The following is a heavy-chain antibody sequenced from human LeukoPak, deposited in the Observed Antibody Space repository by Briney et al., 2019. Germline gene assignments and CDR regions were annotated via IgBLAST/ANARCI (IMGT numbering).Heavy chain of an antibody. Sequence: SETLSLTCKVSGASVSTSPYYWTWIRQPAGKGLEWIGRIFNIGPANYNPSFKSRVTISRDTSKNDFSLNLNSVTATDTAVYYCAASWNDERCFDPWGQGTLIIVSS. D-gene: IGHD1-1*01. CDR2: IFNIGPA. CDR3: AASWNDERCFDP. J-gene: IGHJ5*02. V-gene: IGHV4-61*10. CDR1: GASVSTSPYY.